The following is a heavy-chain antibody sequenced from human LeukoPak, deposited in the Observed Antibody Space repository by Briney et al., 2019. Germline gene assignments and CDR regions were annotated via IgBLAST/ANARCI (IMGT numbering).Heavy chain of an antibody. D-gene: IGHD6-13*01. CDR3: ARVTSSWYMVDY. CDR2: IKSDGSST. V-gene: IGHV3-74*01. CDR1: GFTFSDYW. Sequence: GGSLRLSCAASGFTFSDYWMHWVRQAPGKGLVWVSRIKSDGSSTSYADSVKGRFTITRDSAKNTLYLQMNSLRAEDTAVYYCARVTSSWYMVDYWGQGTLVTVSS. J-gene: IGHJ4*02.